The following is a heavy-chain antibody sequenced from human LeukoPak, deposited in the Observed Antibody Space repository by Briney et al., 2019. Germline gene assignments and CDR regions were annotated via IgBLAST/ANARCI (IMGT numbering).Heavy chain of an antibody. Sequence: GGSLRLSCAASGSTFSSYAMHWVRQAPGKGLEWVAVISYDGSNKYYADSVKGRFTISRDNSKNTLYLQMNSLRAEDTAVYYCARDPSYYDFWSGYSPYYFDYWGQGTLVTVSS. J-gene: IGHJ4*02. V-gene: IGHV3-30-3*01. CDR2: ISYDGSNK. D-gene: IGHD3-3*01. CDR3: ARDPSYYDFWSGYSPYYFDY. CDR1: GSTFSSYA.